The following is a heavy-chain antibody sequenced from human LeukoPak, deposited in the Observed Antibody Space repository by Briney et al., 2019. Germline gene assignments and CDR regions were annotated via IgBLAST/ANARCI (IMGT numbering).Heavy chain of an antibody. V-gene: IGHV3-30-3*01. J-gene: IGHJ4*02. CDR1: GFTFSMSA. Sequence: GGSLRLSCATSGFTFSMSAMHWVRLAPGKGLDWVAAISFDGGNKFYADSVKGRFSISRDNSKNTLYLQMNSLGLDDTAVYFCARGRAGIAAAGFDYWGQGTLVTVSS. D-gene: IGHD6-13*01. CDR2: ISFDGGNK. CDR3: ARGRAGIAAAGFDY.